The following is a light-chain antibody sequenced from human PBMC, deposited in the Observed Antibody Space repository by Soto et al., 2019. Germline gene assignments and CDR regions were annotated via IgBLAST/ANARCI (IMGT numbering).Light chain of an antibody. CDR3: TSSTTGSLYV. J-gene: IGLJ1*01. V-gene: IGLV2-14*01. Sequence: QSVLTQPASVSGSPGPSITISCTGTSNDVGGYNHVSWYQQSPGKVPKLLIYNVSNRPSGVSDRFSGSKSGNTASLTISGLQAEDESDYFCTSSTTGSLYVFGTGTQLTVL. CDR1: SNDVGGYNH. CDR2: NVS.